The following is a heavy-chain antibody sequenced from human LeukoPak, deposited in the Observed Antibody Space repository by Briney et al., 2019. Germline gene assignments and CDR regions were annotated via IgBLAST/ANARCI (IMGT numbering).Heavy chain of an antibody. Sequence: ASVKVSCKASGYTFTGYYMHWVRQAPGQGLEWMGWINPNSGGTNYAQKFQGRVTMTRDTSISTAYMELSRLRSDDTAVYYCARVWTVNPYYYDSSGMFYFDYWGQGTLVTVSS. D-gene: IGHD3-22*01. J-gene: IGHJ4*02. CDR2: INPNSGGT. V-gene: IGHV1-2*02. CDR3: ARVWTVNPYYYDSSGMFYFDY. CDR1: GYTFTGYY.